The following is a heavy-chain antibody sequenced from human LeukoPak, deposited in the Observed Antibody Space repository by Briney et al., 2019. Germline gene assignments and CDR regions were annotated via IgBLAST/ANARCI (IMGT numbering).Heavy chain of an antibody. CDR1: GFTFNTYA. J-gene: IGHJ4*02. CDR3: ARVRQLVRGGYYSDY. D-gene: IGHD3-10*01. Sequence: PGGSLRLSCAASGFTFNTYAMTWVRQAPGKGLEWVSSISASGGSTYYADSVKGRFTISRDNSKNTLYLQMNSLRAEDTAVYYCARVRQLVRGGYYSDYWGQGTLVTVSS. V-gene: IGHV3-23*01. CDR2: ISASGGST.